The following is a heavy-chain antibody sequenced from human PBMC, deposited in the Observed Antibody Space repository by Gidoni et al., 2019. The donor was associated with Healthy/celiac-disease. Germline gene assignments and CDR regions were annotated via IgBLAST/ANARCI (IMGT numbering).Heavy chain of an antibody. J-gene: IGHJ6*02. CDR2: ISWNSGSI. CDR1: GFTFDYYA. D-gene: IGHD1-26*01. CDR3: AKDALPYSGYYYYGMDV. V-gene: IGHV3-9*01. Sequence: EVQLVASGGGLVQPGRSLRLSCAASGFTFDYYAMHWVRQAPGKGLEWVSGISWNSGSIGYADSVKGRFTISRDNAKNSLYLQMNSLRAEDTALYYCAKDALPYSGYYYYGMDVWGQGTTVTVSS.